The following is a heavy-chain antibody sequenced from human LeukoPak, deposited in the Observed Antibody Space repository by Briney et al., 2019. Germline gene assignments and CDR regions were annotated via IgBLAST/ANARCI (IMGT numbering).Heavy chain of an antibody. CDR1: GGSISSYY. CDR3: ASLGYYGGNSRGPYYYGMDV. Sequence: SETLSLTCTVSGGSISSYYWGWIRQPPGKGLEWIGSIYYSGSTYYNPSLKSRVTISVDTSKNQFSLKLSSVTAADTAVYYCASLGYYGGNSRGPYYYGMDVWGQGTTVTVSS. J-gene: IGHJ6*02. V-gene: IGHV4-39*01. CDR2: IYYSGST. D-gene: IGHD4-23*01.